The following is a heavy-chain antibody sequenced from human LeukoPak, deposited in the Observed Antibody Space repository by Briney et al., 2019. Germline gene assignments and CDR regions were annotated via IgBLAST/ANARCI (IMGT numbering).Heavy chain of an antibody. CDR1: GGSLTTHW. J-gene: IGHJ4*02. CDR2: INQSGHT. D-gene: IGHD3-10*01. CDR3: ARGRVYFRDLTSLRGVIPFDS. Sequence: SETLSLTCAVYGGSLTTHWWTWVRQSGGRGVEGVGEINQSGHTNYNPSCESRLTVSIDKSKHHFSLRLSSVTAPDTAIYYCARGRVYFRDLTSLRGVIPFDSWGQGTPVIVSS. V-gene: IGHV4-34*01.